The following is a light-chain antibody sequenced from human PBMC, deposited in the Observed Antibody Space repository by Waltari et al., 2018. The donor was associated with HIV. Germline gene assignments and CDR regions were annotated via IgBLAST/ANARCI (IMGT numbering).Light chain of an antibody. V-gene: IGLV3-25*03. CDR2: KDS. Sequence: SYELTQPPSVSVSPGQPARITCSGDALPKPYAYWYQQKQGQAPVLVIYKDSERHSGISERFSGSSSGKTVTLTISGVQAEDEADYYCQSADSSGTWVFGGGTKLTVL. CDR1: ALPKPY. CDR3: QSADSSGTWV. J-gene: IGLJ3*02.